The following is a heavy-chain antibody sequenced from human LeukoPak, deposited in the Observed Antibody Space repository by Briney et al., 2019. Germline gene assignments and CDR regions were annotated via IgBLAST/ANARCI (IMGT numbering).Heavy chain of an antibody. Sequence: PGGSLRLSCAASGSTFRNHAIHWVRQAPGKGLEWVTVISHDGTNDYYRDSVKGRFTISRDNSKNTVLLQMNSLSPDDTAVYYCVGSPTYYYMDVWGKGPTVTVSS. V-gene: IGHV3-30*04. CDR2: ISHDGTND. D-gene: IGHD3-10*01. CDR3: VGSPTYYYMDV. CDR1: GSTFRNHA. J-gene: IGHJ6*03.